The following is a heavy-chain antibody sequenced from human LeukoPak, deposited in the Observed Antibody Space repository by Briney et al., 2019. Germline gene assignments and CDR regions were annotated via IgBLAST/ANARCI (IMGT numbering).Heavy chain of an antibody. J-gene: IGHJ6*02. D-gene: IGHD3-3*01. CDR2: ISIDGSTT. CDR3: ARDWTDFWSGYYYYGMDV. CDR1: GFTFSSYW. Sequence: GGSLRLSCVGSGFTFSSYWMHWVRQGPGKGLEWVSRISIDGSTTTYAGSVKGRFTISRDNSKNTLYLQMNSLRAEDTAVYYCARDWTDFWSGYYYYGMDVWGQGTTVTVSS. V-gene: IGHV3-74*01.